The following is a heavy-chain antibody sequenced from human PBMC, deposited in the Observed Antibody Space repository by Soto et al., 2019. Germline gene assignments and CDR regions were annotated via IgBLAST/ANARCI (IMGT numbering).Heavy chain of an antibody. D-gene: IGHD6-6*01. J-gene: IGHJ4*02. CDR1: GGSISSDYYS. CDR3: AGELSNSPEYFDF. Sequence: SQTLSLTCTVSGGSISSDYYSWSWIRQPPGKGLEWIGYIYYSGRTAYNPSLKSRIIIYIDTCKNQFSLSLNSLNAADTAVYYCAGELSNSPEYFDFWGLGTLVTVSS. V-gene: IGHV4-30-4*01. CDR2: IYYSGRT.